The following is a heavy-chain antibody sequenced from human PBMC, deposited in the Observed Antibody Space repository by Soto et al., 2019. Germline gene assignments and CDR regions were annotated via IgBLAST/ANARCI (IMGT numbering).Heavy chain of an antibody. Sequence: SETLSLTCAVYGGSLSGHYWNWIRQPPGKGLEWNGEINHSGSTKYNPSLKSRVTMSVDTSKNQFSLNLRSVTVADTAVYYCASYIPIRGVTKLDYFDYWGQGTLVT. CDR3: ASYIPIRGVTKLDYFDY. J-gene: IGHJ4*02. CDR1: GGSLSGHY. D-gene: IGHD3-10*01. V-gene: IGHV4-34*01. CDR2: INHSGST.